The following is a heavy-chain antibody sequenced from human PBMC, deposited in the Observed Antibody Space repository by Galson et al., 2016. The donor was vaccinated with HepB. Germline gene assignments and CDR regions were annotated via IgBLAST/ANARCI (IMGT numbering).Heavy chain of an antibody. J-gene: IGHJ4*02. CDR1: GFSLTTTGVG. D-gene: IGHD3-3*01. Sequence: PSLVKPTQTLTLTCTFSGFSLTTTGVGVGWIRQPPGKALEWLALIYWDDDKRYSPSLKSRLTITKDTSKNQVVLTMTNMDPVDTATYYCTHKYYDFWSGYYSPLFDCWGQGNLVTVSS. CDR3: THKYYDFWSGYYSPLFDC. CDR2: IYWDDDK. V-gene: IGHV2-5*02.